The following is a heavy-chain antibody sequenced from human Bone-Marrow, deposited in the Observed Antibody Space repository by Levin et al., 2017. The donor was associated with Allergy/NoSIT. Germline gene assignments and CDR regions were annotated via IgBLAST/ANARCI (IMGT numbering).Heavy chain of an antibody. Sequence: ASVKVSCKASGYTFTGYYMHWVRQAPGQGLEWMGRINPNSGGTNYAQKFQGRVTMTRDTSISTAYMELSRLRSDDTAVYYCAREWELPRAANLDYWGQGTLVTVSS. CDR3: AREWELPRAANLDY. J-gene: IGHJ4*02. D-gene: IGHD1-26*01. CDR2: INPNSGGT. V-gene: IGHV1-2*06. CDR1: GYTFTGYY.